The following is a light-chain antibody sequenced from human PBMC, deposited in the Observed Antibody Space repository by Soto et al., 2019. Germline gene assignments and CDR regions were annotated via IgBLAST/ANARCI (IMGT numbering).Light chain of an antibody. CDR1: QNINTD. CDR2: HAS. Sequence: DIQMTQSPSTLSASVGDRVTITCRASQNINTDLAWYQQKPGKVPNLLIYHASSLVTGVPSRFSGSGSGTEFTLTISSLQPDDFAAYYCQQYKAHPPTFGGGSKVQI. V-gene: IGKV1-5*01. J-gene: IGKJ4*01. CDR3: QQYKAHPPT.